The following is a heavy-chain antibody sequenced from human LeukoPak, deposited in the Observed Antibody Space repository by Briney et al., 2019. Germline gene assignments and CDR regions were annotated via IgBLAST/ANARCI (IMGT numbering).Heavy chain of an antibody. Sequence: SETLSLTCSVSGGSISTYYWSWIRQPAGKGLEWIGRIYTSGSTNYNPSLKSRVTMSVDTSKNQFSLKLSSVTAADTAVYYCARETYYYGSGRSFDYWGQGTLVTVSS. J-gene: IGHJ4*02. V-gene: IGHV4-4*07. CDR3: ARETYYYGSGRSFDY. CDR1: GGSISTYY. D-gene: IGHD3-10*01. CDR2: IYTSGST.